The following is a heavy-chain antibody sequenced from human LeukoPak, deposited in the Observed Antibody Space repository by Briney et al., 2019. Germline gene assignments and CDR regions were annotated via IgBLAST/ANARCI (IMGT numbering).Heavy chain of an antibody. V-gene: IGHV4-39*07. Sequence: SETLSLTCTVSGGSISSSSYYWGWIRQPPGKGLEWIGSIYYSGSTYYNPSLKSRVTISVDTSKNQFSLKLSSVTAADTAVYYCARGHLYYDILTGYYAAYYKWYFDYWGQGTLVTVSS. CDR3: ARGHLYYDILTGYYAAYYKWYFDY. CDR2: IYYSGST. J-gene: IGHJ4*02. D-gene: IGHD3-9*01. CDR1: GGSISSSSYY.